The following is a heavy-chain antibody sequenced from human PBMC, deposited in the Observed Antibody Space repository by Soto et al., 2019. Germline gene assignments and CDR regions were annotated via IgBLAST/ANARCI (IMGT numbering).Heavy chain of an antibody. Sequence: QVQLVQSGAEVKKPGASVKVSYKASGYTFTSYSISWVRQAPGQGLEWMGWISAYNANTNYAQKVQGRVTMTTDTSTSTAYMELRSLRSDDTAVYYCARTHIAAAGTLRRMDVWGQGTTVTVSS. D-gene: IGHD6-13*01. CDR2: ISAYNANT. J-gene: IGHJ6*02. V-gene: IGHV1-18*01. CDR1: GYTFTSYS. CDR3: ARTHIAAAGTLRRMDV.